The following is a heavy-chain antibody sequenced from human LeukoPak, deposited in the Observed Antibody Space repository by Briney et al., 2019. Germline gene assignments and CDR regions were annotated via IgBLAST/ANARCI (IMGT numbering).Heavy chain of an antibody. Sequence: EASVQVSCKVSGISLRELSMHWVRQAPGQGLEWMGIINPSGGSTSYAQKFQGRVTMTRNTSISTAYMELSSLRSEDTAVYYCARGPVYIVVVTAPLDYWGQGTLVTVSS. V-gene: IGHV1-46*01. CDR1: GISLRELS. D-gene: IGHD2-21*02. CDR2: INPSGGST. CDR3: ARGPVYIVVVTAPLDY. J-gene: IGHJ4*02.